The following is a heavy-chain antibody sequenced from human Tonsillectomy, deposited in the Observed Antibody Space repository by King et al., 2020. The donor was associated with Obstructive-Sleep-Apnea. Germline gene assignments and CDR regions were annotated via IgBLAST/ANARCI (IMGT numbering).Heavy chain of an antibody. Sequence: VQLVESGGGVVQPGRSLRLSCAASGFTFSSYAMHWVRQAPGKGLEWVAVIAYDGSNKYYADSVKGRFTISRDNSKNTLYLQMNSRRAEDTAVYYCARAPVGGLRGLDYWGQGTLVTVSS. CDR3: ARAPVGGLRGLDY. V-gene: IGHV3-30*04. J-gene: IGHJ4*02. CDR1: GFTFSSYA. CDR2: IAYDGSNK. D-gene: IGHD2-15*01.